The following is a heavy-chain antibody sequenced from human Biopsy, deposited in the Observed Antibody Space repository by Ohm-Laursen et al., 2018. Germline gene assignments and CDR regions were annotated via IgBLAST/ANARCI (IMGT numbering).Heavy chain of an antibody. CDR2: MNLSGST. Sequence: SETLSFTGSVSGGSLSNFCWSWIRQPAGKGLDWIGRMNLSGSTNYNPSLKSRVTMSIDTSKSKFSLRMSSVSAAATAVYYCAPLYGDEFSYYGLDVWGQGTSVTVSS. J-gene: IGHJ6*02. D-gene: IGHD4-17*01. CDR3: APLYGDEFSYYGLDV. V-gene: IGHV4-4*07. CDR1: GGSLSNFC.